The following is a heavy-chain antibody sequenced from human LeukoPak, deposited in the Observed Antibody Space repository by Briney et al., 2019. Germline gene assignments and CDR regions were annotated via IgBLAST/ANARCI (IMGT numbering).Heavy chain of an antibody. CDR3: ARGPLYYYDSSGYYSSFDY. CDR2: INPSGGST. Sequence: GASVKVSCKASGYTFTSYYMHWVRQAPGQGLEWMGIINPSGGSTSYAQKFQGRVTMTRDMSTSTVYMELSSPRSEDTAVYYCARGPLYYYDSSGYYSSFDYWGQGTLVTVSS. CDR1: GYTFTSYY. J-gene: IGHJ4*02. D-gene: IGHD3-22*01. V-gene: IGHV1-46*01.